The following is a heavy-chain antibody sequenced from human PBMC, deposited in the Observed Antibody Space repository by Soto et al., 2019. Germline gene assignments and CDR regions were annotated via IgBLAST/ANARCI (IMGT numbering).Heavy chain of an antibody. D-gene: IGHD3-22*01. V-gene: IGHV5-10-1*01. J-gene: IGHJ4*02. CDR2: IDPSDSYT. CDR3: ASQLYHYDSSGYLFDY. CDR1: GYSFTSYW. Sequence: ESLKISCKGSGYSFTSYWISWVRQMPGKGLEWMGRIDPSDSYTNYSPSFQGHVTISADKSISTAYLQWSSLKASDTAMYYCASQLYHYDSSGYLFDYWGQGTLVTVSS.